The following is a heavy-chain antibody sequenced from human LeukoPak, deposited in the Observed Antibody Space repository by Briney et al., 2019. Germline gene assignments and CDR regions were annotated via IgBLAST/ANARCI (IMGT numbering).Heavy chain of an antibody. CDR3: ARHRVGDYEDY. Sequence: RSETLSLTCTVSGYSISSGYYWGWIRQPPGKGLEWIGSIYHSGSTYYNPSLKSRVTISVDTSKNQFSLKLSSVTAADTAVYYCARHRVGDYEDYWGQGTLVTVSS. CDR1: GYSISSGYY. CDR2: IYHSGST. V-gene: IGHV4-38-2*02. D-gene: IGHD4-17*01. J-gene: IGHJ4*02.